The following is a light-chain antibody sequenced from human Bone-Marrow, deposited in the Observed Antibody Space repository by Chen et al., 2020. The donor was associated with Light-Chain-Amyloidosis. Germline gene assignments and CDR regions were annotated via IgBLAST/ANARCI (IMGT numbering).Light chain of an antibody. J-gene: IGKJ1*01. V-gene: IGKV3-11*01. CDR1: QSVFRY. CDR3: QQRSSWPWT. CDR2: DAS. Sequence: EIVLTQSPATLSLSPGETATLSCRASQSVFRYLAWYQQVPGQPPRLLIYDASTRATGTPARISGGGSGTDFTLTISSLDPEDFAVYYCQQRSSWPWTFGKGTKVEVK.